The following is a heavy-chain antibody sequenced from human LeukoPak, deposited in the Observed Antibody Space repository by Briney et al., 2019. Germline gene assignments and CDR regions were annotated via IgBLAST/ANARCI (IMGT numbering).Heavy chain of an antibody. J-gene: IGHJ4*02. CDR1: GGSISRGGYY. CDR2: IYYSGST. CDR3: ARSCSSTSCSTIRAFDY. D-gene: IGHD2-2*01. Sequence: SQTLSLTCTVSGGSISRGGYYWSWIRQPPGKGLEWIGYIYYSGSTYYNPSLKSRVTISVDTSKNQFSLKLSSVTAADTAVYYCARSCSSTSCSTIRAFDYWGQGTLVTVSS. V-gene: IGHV4-31*03.